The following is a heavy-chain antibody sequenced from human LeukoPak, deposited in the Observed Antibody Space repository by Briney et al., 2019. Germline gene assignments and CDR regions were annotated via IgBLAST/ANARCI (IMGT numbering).Heavy chain of an antibody. CDR3: ANDLLGATKGGGYFDY. D-gene: IGHD1-26*01. J-gene: IGHJ4*02. V-gene: IGHV3-9*01. CDR1: GFTFDDYA. Sequence: GGSLRLSCAASGFTFDDYAMHWVWQAPGKGLEWVSFISWNSGYIDYADSVRGRFTISRDNAKNTLYLQMNSLRAEDTAVYYCANDLLGATKGGGYFDYWGQGTLVTVSS. CDR2: ISWNSGYI.